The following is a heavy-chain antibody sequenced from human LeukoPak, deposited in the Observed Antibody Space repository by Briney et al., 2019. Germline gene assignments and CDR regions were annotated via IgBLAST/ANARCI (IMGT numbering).Heavy chain of an antibody. CDR1: GFTFDDYG. CDR2: INWNGGST. V-gene: IGHV3-20*01. Sequence: PGGSLRLSCAASGFTFDDYGMSWVRQAPGKGLEWVSGINWNGGSTGYADSVKGRFTISRDDAKNSLYLQMNSLRAEDTALYHCARALYYDFWSGSPDDAFDIWGQGTMATVSS. J-gene: IGHJ3*02. D-gene: IGHD3-3*01. CDR3: ARALYYDFWSGSPDDAFDI.